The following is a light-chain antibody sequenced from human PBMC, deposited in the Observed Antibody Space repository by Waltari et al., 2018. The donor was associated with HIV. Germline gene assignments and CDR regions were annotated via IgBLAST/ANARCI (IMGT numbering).Light chain of an antibody. CDR1: QSVTTN. CDR3: QQYNHWPWT. V-gene: IGKV3-15*01. Sequence: EIVMTQSPDTLSVSPGERATLSCRASQSVTTNLAWYQQRPGQPPRLLFSGSSTRATGLPDRFSGSGSGTEFTLTISSLQSEDSAVYYCQQYNHWPWTFGQGTTVEIK. CDR2: GSS. J-gene: IGKJ1*01.